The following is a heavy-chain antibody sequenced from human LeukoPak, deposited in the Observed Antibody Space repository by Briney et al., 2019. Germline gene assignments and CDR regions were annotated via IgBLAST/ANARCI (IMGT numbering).Heavy chain of an antibody. CDR1: GYTFTSYD. CDR2: MNPNSGNT. Sequence: ASVKVSCKASGYTFTSYDINWVRQATGQGLEWMGWMNPNSGNTGYAQKFQGRVTITRNTSISTAYMELSSLRSEDTAVYYCARGRWIVGPVVPAAMGDAFDIWGQGTMVTVSS. CDR3: ARGRWIVGPVVPAAMGDAFDI. J-gene: IGHJ3*02. V-gene: IGHV1-8*03. D-gene: IGHD2-2*01.